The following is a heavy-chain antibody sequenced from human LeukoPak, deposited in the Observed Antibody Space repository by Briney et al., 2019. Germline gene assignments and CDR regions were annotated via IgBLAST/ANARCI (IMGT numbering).Heavy chain of an antibody. V-gene: IGHV3-7*01. D-gene: IGHD3-3*01. CDR1: GFNFRAYW. CDR2: IKQDGSGK. CDR3: ARDDGFLEWYSPGAFDI. Sequence: TGGSLRLSCTTSGFNFRAYWMSWVRQAPGKGLEWVANIKQDGSGKYYVDSVKGRFTISRDNAKNSLYLQMNSLRAEDTAVYYCARDDGFLEWYSPGAFDIWGQGTMVTVSS. J-gene: IGHJ3*02.